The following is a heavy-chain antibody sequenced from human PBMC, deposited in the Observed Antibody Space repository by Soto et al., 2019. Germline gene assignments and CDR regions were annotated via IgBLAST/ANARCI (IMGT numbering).Heavy chain of an antibody. CDR2: INPATGAA. D-gene: IGHD3-3*01. J-gene: IGHJ3*02. V-gene: IGHV1-2*02. Sequence: QLHLVQSGAVVKKPGASVTVSCSASGYPVTAYYMHWVRQAPGRGREWMGGINPATGAAKYTQTFQGRVTMTRATATSTVFMELSGLTSEDTAVFYCARGGGVGVAGSAAFDMWGQGTLVTVSS. CDR1: GYPVTAYY. CDR3: ARGGGVGVAGSAAFDM.